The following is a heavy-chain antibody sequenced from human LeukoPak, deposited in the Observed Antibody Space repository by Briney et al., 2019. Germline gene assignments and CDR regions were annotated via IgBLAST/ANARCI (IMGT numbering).Heavy chain of an antibody. J-gene: IGHJ4*02. D-gene: IGHD6-19*01. CDR3: AKYSSGWCFEY. Sequence: QPGGSLRLSCAASGFTFSSYAMSWVRQAPGKGLEWVSGISASGGSTYYADSVKGRFTISRDNSKNTLHLQMNSLRAEDTAVYYCAKYSSGWCFEYWGQGTLVTVSS. CDR1: GFTFSSYA. CDR2: ISASGGST. V-gene: IGHV3-23*01.